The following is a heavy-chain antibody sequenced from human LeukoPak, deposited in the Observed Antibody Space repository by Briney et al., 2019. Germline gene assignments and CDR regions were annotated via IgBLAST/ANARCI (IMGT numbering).Heavy chain of an antibody. CDR2: INQDGSEK. Sequence: PGGSLRLSCAASGFTFTTYWMSWVRQAPGRGLEWVANINQDGSEKYYVDSVKGRFTISRDNAKNSLYLQMNSLRAEDTAVYYCARDDTTVTTGGSFDYWGQGTLVTVSS. CDR1: GFTFTTYW. J-gene: IGHJ4*02. V-gene: IGHV3-7*01. D-gene: IGHD4-11*01. CDR3: ARDDTTVTTGGSFDY.